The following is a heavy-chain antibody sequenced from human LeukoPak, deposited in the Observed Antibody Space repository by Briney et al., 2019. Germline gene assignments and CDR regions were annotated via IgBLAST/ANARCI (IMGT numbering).Heavy chain of an antibody. D-gene: IGHD3-22*01. CDR3: ARATGDSSGYYPDY. Sequence: SETPSLTCTVSGGSISSGGYYWSWIRQHPGKGLEWIGYIYYSGSTYYNPSPKSRVTISVDTSKNQFSLKLSSVTAADTAVYYCARATGDSSGYYPDYWGQGTLVTVSS. CDR1: GGSISSGGYY. J-gene: IGHJ4*02. CDR2: IYYSGST. V-gene: IGHV4-31*03.